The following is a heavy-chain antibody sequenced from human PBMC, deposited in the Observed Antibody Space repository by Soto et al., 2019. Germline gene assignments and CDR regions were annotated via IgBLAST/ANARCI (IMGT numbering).Heavy chain of an antibody. D-gene: IGHD2-2*01. CDR1: GGSISSYY. J-gene: IGHJ6*02. CDR3: ARRGDLDQLGLDV. CDR2: IYYSGST. Sequence: QVKLQESGPGLVKPSETLSLTCTVSGGSISSYYWNWIRQPPGKGLEWIGYIYYSGSTNYNPSLKSRVTISVDTSKNQFSLKLRSVTAADTAVYYCARRGDLDQLGLDVWGQGTTVTVSS. V-gene: IGHV4-59*08.